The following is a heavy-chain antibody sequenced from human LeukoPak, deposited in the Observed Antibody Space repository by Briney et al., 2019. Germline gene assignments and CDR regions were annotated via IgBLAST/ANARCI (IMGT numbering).Heavy chain of an antibody. CDR2: INPNSGGT. V-gene: IGHV1-2*02. J-gene: IGHJ4*02. D-gene: IGHD3-22*01. CDR1: GYTFTGYY. Sequence: ASVKVSCKASGYTFTGYYMHWVRQAPGQGLEWMGWINPNSGGTNYAQKFQGRVTMTRDTSISTAYMELSRLRSDDTAVYYCVRQDYYDSSGYPPDYWGQGTLVTVSS. CDR3: VRQDYYDSSGYPPDY.